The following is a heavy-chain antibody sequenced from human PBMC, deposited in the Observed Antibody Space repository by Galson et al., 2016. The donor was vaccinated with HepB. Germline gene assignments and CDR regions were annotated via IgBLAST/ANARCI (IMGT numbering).Heavy chain of an antibody. Sequence: SLRLSCAASGFTFSNFAMSWVRQAPGKGLEWVSSISGSGRMTYYAASVKGRFTISRDNSKNTLDLQINSLRAEDTAVYYCAKEAAIMATFGAFDAFDMWGQGTMVTVSS. CDR3: AKEAAIMATFGAFDAFDM. D-gene: IGHD3-16*01. CDR1: GFTFSNFA. J-gene: IGHJ3*02. CDR2: ISGSGRMT. V-gene: IGHV3-23*01.